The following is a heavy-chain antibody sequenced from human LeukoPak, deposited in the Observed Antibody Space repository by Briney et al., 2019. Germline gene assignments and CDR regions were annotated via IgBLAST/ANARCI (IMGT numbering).Heavy chain of an antibody. CDR2: ISGSGSST. CDR3: AKQSSRFLGWAYFDY. CDR1: GFTFSSYA. D-gene: IGHD3-16*02. V-gene: IGHV3-23*01. Sequence: GGSLRLSCAASGFTFSSYAMTWVRQAPGNGLEWVSAISGSGSSTYYADSVKGRFTISRDNSKNTLYLQMSSLRAEDTALYFCAKQSSRFLGWAYFDYWGQGTLVTVSS. J-gene: IGHJ4*02.